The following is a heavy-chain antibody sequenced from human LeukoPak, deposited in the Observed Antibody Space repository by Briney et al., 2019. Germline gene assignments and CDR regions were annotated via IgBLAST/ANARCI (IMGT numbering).Heavy chain of an antibody. CDR1: GFTFSSYA. V-gene: IGHV3-23*01. CDR3: ASHDFWSGYYTEFDY. CDR2: ISGSGGST. Sequence: GGSLRLSCAASGFTFSSYAMSWVRQAPGKGLEWVSAISGSGGSTYYADSGKGRFTISRDNSKNTLYLQMNSLRAEDTAEYYCASHDFWSGYYTEFDYWGQGTLVTVSS. J-gene: IGHJ4*02. D-gene: IGHD3-3*01.